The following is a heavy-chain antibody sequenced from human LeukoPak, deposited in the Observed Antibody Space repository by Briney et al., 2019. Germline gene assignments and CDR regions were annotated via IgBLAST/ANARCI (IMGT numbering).Heavy chain of an antibody. CDR3: ASAPYYYGSGRVYFDI. CDR1: GFTFSDFT. CDR2: ITSSSSYI. Sequence: GGSLRLSCAASGFTFSDFTMNWVRQAPGKGVEFLPCITSSSSYIYYADSVKDRFTISRDNAKNSLYLQMNSLRAEDTAVYYCASAPYYYGSGRVYFDIWGQGTMVIVSS. V-gene: IGHV3-21*05. D-gene: IGHD3-10*01. J-gene: IGHJ3*02.